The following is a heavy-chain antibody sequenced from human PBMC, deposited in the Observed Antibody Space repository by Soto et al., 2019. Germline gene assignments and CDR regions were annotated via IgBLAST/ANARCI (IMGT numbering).Heavy chain of an antibody. D-gene: IGHD6-13*01. J-gene: IGHJ3*02. Sequence: ASVKVSCKASGYTFTTYGISWVRPAPGQGLEWMGWISTYNGNTNYAQKFQGRVTMTTDTPTSTAYMELRSLRSDDTAVYYCARGGSSSWYGAFDIWGQGTMVTVSS. CDR1: GYTFTTYG. V-gene: IGHV1-18*04. CDR3: ARGGSSSWYGAFDI. CDR2: ISTYNGNT.